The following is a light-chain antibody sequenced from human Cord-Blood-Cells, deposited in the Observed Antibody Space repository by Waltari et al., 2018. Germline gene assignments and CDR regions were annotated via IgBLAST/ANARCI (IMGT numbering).Light chain of an antibody. CDR3: QQYGSSPPVT. CDR1: QSVSSSY. Sequence: EIVLTQSPGTLSLSPGERATLSCRASQSVSSSYLAWYQQKPGQAPRTLIYGASSRATGIPDRFSGSESGTDFTLTISRLEPEDFAVYYCQQYGSSPPVTFGQGTRLEIK. V-gene: IGKV3-20*01. CDR2: GAS. J-gene: IGKJ5*01.